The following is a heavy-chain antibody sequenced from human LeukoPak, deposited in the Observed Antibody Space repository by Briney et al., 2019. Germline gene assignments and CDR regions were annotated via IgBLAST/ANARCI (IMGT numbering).Heavy chain of an antibody. CDR3: ARSYDSWSGYFS. D-gene: IGHD3-3*01. CDR2: IYYSGST. CDR1: GDSISNYY. V-gene: IGHV4-59*01. Sequence: PSETLSLTCTVSGDSISNYYWSSIRQPPGKGLEWIGYIYYSGSTNYNPSLESRVTMSVDTSKNQISLRLSSVTAADTAVYYCARSYDSWSGYFSWGQGTLVTVSS. J-gene: IGHJ5*02.